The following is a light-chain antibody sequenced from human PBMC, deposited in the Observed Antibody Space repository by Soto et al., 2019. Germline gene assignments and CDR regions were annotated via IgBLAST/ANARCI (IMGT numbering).Light chain of an antibody. CDR3: QQYGGSPLYT. J-gene: IGKJ2*01. V-gene: IGKV3-20*01. CDR2: GAS. Sequence: ENVLTESPGTLSLSPGDRATLSCRASQSVSSSDLAWYQQKPGQAPRLLIYGASTGATGIPDRFSGSGSGTDFTLTISRLEPEDFAVYYCQQYGGSPLYTFGQGTKVDIK. CDR1: QSVSSSD.